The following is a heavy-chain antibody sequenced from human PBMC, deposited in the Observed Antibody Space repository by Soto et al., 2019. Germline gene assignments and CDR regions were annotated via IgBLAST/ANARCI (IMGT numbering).Heavy chain of an antibody. CDR3: AKGLHYYDSSGYFDY. Sequence: GGSLRLSCAASGFTFDDYTMHWVRQAPGKGLEWVSLISWDGGSTYYVDSVKGRFTISRDNSKNSLYLQMNSLRTEDTALYYCAKGLHYYDSSGYFDYWGQGTLVTVSS. CDR2: ISWDGGST. CDR1: GFTFDDYT. J-gene: IGHJ4*02. D-gene: IGHD3-22*01. V-gene: IGHV3-43*01.